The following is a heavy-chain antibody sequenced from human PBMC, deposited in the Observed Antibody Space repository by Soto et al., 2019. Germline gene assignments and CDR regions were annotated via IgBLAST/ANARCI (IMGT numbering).Heavy chain of an antibody. V-gene: IGHV3-23*01. CDR3: AKPDF. Sequence: GGSLRLSCAASGFTISTYAMSWVRQAPGKGLEWASTIIGSGSSTYYADSVRGRFTISRDNSRNTLYLQINSLRTEDTAVYYCAKPDFWGQGTLVTVSS. J-gene: IGHJ4*02. CDR2: IIGSGSST. CDR1: GFTISTYA.